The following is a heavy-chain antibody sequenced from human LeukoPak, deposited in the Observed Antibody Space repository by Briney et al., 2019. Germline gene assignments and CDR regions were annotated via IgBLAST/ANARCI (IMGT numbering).Heavy chain of an antibody. CDR3: AKCPRGDDIAVDY. CDR1: GFTFSSYG. D-gene: IGHD2-15*01. V-gene: IGHV3-23*01. CDR2: ISGSGGST. Sequence: SGGSLRLSCAASGFTFSSYGMSWVRQAPGKGLEWVSAISGSGGSTYYADSVKGRFTISRDNSKNTLYLQMNSLRAEDTAVYYCAKCPRGDDIAVDYWGQGTLVAVSS. J-gene: IGHJ4*02.